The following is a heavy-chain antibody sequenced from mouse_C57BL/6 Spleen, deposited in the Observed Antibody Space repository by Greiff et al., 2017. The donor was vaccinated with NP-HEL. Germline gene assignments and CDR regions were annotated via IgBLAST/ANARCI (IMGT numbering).Heavy chain of an antibody. CDR3: AFYDGYYPFAY. J-gene: IGHJ3*01. Sequence: VKLQESGAELMKPGASVKLSCKATGYTFTGYWIEWVKQRPGHGLEWIGEILPGSGSTNYNEKFKGKATFTADTSSNTAYMKLSSLTTEDSAIYYCAFYDGYYPFAYWGQGTLVTVSA. CDR2: ILPGSGST. CDR1: GYTFTGYW. D-gene: IGHD2-3*01. V-gene: IGHV1-9*01.